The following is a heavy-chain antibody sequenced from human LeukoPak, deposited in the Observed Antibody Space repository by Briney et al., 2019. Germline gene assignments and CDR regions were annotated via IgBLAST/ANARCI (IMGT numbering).Heavy chain of an antibody. D-gene: IGHD5-18*01. CDR2: ISGSGGST. J-gene: IGHJ5*02. CDR3: ATGYSYGTTT. Sequence: GGSLRLSCAASGFTFSSYAMSWVRQAPGKGLEWVSAISGSGGSTYYADSVEGRFTISRDNSKNSLYLQMNSLRTEDTALYYCATGYSYGTTTWGQGTLVTVSS. CDR1: GFTFSSYA. V-gene: IGHV3-23*01.